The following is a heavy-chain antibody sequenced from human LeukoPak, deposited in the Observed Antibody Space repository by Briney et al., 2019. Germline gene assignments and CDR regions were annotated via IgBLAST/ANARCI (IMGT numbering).Heavy chain of an antibody. Sequence: QSGGSLRLSCAASGFTFSSYSMNWVRQDPGKGLEWVSYISSSSSTIYYADSVKGRFTISRDNAKNSLYLQMNSLRAEDTAVYYCARDRKDYSNPAPFDYWGQGTLVTVSS. CDR2: ISSSSSTI. V-gene: IGHV3-48*01. D-gene: IGHD4-11*01. CDR3: ARDRKDYSNPAPFDY. J-gene: IGHJ4*02. CDR1: GFTFSSYS.